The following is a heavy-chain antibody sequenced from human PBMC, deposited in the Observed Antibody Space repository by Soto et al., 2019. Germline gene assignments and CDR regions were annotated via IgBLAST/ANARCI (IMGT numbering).Heavy chain of an antibody. CDR3: AKDLVVRRWYHNLDY. CDR2: IGVYDDNT. V-gene: IGHV3-23*01. J-gene: IGHJ4*02. D-gene: IGHD6-13*01. Sequence: EVQLLESGGDLVQPGGSLRLSCAASGFSFSSFAMGWVRQAPGKGLEWVSSIGVYDDNTYYADSVKGRFTISRDNSKNTLFLQMDSLRAEDTALYYCAKDLVVRRWYHNLDYWGQGTLVTVSS. CDR1: GFSFSSFA.